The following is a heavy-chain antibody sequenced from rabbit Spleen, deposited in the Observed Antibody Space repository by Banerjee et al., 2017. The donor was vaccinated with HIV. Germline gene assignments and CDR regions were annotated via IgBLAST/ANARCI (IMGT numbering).Heavy chain of an antibody. Sequence: QEQLVESGGGLVQPGGSLKLSCKGSGFDFNNYGVSWVRQAPGKGLEWIGYIDPFFGITYYATWVNGRFTISSHNAQNTLYLQLNSLTVADTATYFCVRSAYVSGSAFYGYFNLWGQGTLVTVS. J-gene: IGHJ4*01. CDR1: GFDFNNYG. CDR3: VRSAYVSGSAFYGYFNL. CDR2: IDPFFGIT. V-gene: IGHV1S47*01. D-gene: IGHD1-1*01.